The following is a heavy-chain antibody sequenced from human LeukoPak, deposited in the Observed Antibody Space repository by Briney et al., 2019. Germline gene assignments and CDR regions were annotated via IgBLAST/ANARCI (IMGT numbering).Heavy chain of an antibody. V-gene: IGHV3-21*01. D-gene: IGHD3-16*02. Sequence: PGGSLRLSCAASGFIFSRYSMNWVRQAPGKGLEWASSISSSSSYIYYADSVKGRFTISRDNAKNSLYLQMNSLRAEDTAVYYCARDRNGVIGSGVDYWGQGTLVTVSS. CDR3: ARDRNGVIGSGVDY. CDR2: ISSSSSYI. CDR1: GFIFSRYS. J-gene: IGHJ4*02.